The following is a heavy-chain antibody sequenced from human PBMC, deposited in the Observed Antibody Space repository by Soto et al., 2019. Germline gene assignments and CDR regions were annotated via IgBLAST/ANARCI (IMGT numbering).Heavy chain of an antibody. V-gene: IGHV3-48*03. J-gene: IGHJ4*02. D-gene: IGHD1-26*01. Sequence: PGGSLRLCCTASGFTFSSYEMTWVRQAPGKGLEWISYITSGGTTYYADSAKGRFTISRDNAKNSLYLHLNSLTAEDTAIYYCARVLYATWSSFDYWGQGTLVTVSS. CDR1: GFTFSSYE. CDR3: ARVLYATWSSFDY. CDR2: ITSGGTT.